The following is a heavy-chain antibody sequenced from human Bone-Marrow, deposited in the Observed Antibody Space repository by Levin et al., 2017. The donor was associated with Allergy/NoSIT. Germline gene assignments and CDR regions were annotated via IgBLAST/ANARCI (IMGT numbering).Heavy chain of an antibody. CDR2: ISNSGDSI. CDR1: GFTFSSYS. Sequence: LSLTCAGYGFTFSSYSMNWVRQFPGKRLEWVSSISNSGDSILYADSVKGRFIISRDNTKNSLYLQMDTLRSDDTAVYYCAIIRGGSYWGQGTLVTVSS. CDR3: AIIRGGSY. V-gene: IGHV3-21*01. J-gene: IGHJ4*02. D-gene: IGHD1-26*01.